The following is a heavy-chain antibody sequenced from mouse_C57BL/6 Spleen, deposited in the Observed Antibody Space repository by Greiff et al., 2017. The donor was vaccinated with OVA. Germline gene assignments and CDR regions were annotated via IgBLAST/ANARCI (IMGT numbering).Heavy chain of an antibody. V-gene: IGHV1-72*01. D-gene: IGHD1-1*01. CDR1: GYTFTSYW. Sequence: KESCKASGYTFTSYWMHWVKQRPGRGLEWIGRIDPNSGGTKYNEKFKSKATLTVDKPSSTAYMQRSSLTSEDSAVYYCARYYGSSHWYFDVWGTGTTVTVSS. CDR2: IDPNSGGT. CDR3: ARYYGSSHWYFDV. J-gene: IGHJ1*03.